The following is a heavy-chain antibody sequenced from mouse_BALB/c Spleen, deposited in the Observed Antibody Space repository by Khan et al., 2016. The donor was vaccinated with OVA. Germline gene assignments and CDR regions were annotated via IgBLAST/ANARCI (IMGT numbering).Heavy chain of an antibody. Sequence: VQLQESGAELVKPGASVKLSCKASGYAFTNYQMYWVKQRPGQGLEWIGEINPSNGGTNFNEKFKSKATLTVDKSSSTAYIQLRSLTSEDSAGDSGARGGDGWFAYWGQGTLVTVSA. CDR2: INPSNGGT. CDR1: GYAFTNYQ. CDR3: ARGGDGWFAY. J-gene: IGHJ3*01. V-gene: IGHV1S81*02.